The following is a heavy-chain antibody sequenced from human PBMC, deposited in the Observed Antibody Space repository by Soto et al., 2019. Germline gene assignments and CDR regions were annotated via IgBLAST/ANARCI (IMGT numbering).Heavy chain of an antibody. D-gene: IGHD6-13*01. Sequence: QVQLQESGPGLVKPSETLSLTCTVSGGSISSYYWSWIRQPPGKGLEWIGYIYYSGSTNYNPSLMCRVTRSVDTSKSQFSLKLSSVTAADTAVYYCAREETSPGYSSSGDWGGGFDPWGQGTLVTVSS. V-gene: IGHV4-59*01. CDR2: IYYSGST. J-gene: IGHJ5*02. CDR3: AREETSPGYSSSGDWGGGFDP. CDR1: GGSISSYY.